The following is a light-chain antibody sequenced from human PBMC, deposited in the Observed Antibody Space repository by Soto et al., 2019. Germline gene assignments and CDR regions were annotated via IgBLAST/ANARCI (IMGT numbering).Light chain of an antibody. Sequence: QSVLTQPPSASGTPGQRVTISCSGSSSNIGSNPVNWYRQLPGTAPKLLLYSDVQRPSGVPDRVSGSKSGTSASLAISGLQSEDEADYFCAAWDDSLIAVVFGGGTQLTVL. CDR1: SSNIGSNP. J-gene: IGLJ2*01. CDR3: AAWDDSLIAVV. V-gene: IGLV1-44*01. CDR2: SDV.